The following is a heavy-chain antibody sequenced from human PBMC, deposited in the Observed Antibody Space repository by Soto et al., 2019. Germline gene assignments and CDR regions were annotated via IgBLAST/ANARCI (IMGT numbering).Heavy chain of an antibody. CDR1: GFTFSSYG. CDR2: IWYDGSNK. Sequence: GGSLRLSCAASGFTFSSYGMHWVRQAPGKGLEWVAVIWYDGSNKYYADSLKGRFTISRDNSKNTLYLQMNSLRAEDTAVYYCARSQPPTYYFDYWGQGTPVTVSS. J-gene: IGHJ4*02. CDR3: ARSQPPTYYFDY. V-gene: IGHV3-33*01.